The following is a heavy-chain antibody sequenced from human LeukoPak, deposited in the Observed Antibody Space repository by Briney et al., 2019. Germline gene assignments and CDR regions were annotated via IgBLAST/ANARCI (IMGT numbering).Heavy chain of an antibody. D-gene: IGHD3-22*01. V-gene: IGHV4-59*01. CDR2: IYYDGST. J-gene: IGHJ4*02. CDR3: ARETHYYYDTSGHYDG. CDR1: GGSISSYY. Sequence: SETLSLTCTVSGGSISSYYWSWLRQSPGKGLEWIGYIYYDGSTNYNPSLRGRVTISVDTPKNQFSLTLRSVTAADTAVYYCARETHYYYDTSGHYDGWGQGTLVTVSS.